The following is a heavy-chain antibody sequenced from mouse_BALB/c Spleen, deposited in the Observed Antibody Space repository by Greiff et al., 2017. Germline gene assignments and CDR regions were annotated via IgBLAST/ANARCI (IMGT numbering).Heavy chain of an antibody. V-gene: IGHV1-54*03. CDR1: GYAFTNYL. Sequence: QVQLQQSGAELVRPGTSVKVSCKASGYAFTNYLIEWVKQRPGQGLEWIGVINPGSGGTNYNEKFKGKATLTADKSSSTAYMQLSSLTSDDSAVYFCARRITTVVARYAMDYWGQGTSVTVSS. J-gene: IGHJ4*01. D-gene: IGHD1-1*01. CDR2: INPGSGGT. CDR3: ARRITTVVARYAMDY.